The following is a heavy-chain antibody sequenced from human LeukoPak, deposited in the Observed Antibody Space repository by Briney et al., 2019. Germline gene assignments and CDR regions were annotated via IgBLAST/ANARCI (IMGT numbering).Heavy chain of an antibody. CDR2: INPSGGST. CDR1: GYTFTSYF. CDR3: ATDEFRIAAADPLSS. V-gene: IGHV1-46*01. Sequence: GASVKVSCKSYGYTFTSYFMHWVRQAPGQGLEWMGIINPSGGSTNYAQKFQGRVTMTRDTSISTAYMELSRLISDDTAIYYCATDEFRIAAADPLSSWGQGTLVTVSS. D-gene: IGHD6-13*01. J-gene: IGHJ1*01.